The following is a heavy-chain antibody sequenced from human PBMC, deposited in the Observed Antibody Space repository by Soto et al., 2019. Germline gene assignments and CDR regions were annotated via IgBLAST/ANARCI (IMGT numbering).Heavy chain of an antibody. CDR2: ITTSGGNT. Sequence: GGSLRLSCAASGFTFTNYAMSWVRQAPGKGLEWVSAITTSGGNTYYADSVRGRFTISRDNSKNTLYLQMNSLRAEDTAVYYCAIDYYFDYWGQGTLVTVSS. CDR3: AIDYYFDY. J-gene: IGHJ4*02. V-gene: IGHV3-23*01. CDR1: GFTFTNYA. D-gene: IGHD3-9*01.